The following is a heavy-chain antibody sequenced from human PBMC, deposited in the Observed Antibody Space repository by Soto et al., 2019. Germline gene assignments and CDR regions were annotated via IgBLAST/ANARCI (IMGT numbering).Heavy chain of an antibody. CDR1: GYTFTSYG. Sequence: ASVKVSCKASGYTFTSYGISWVRQAPGQGLEWMGWISAYNGNTNYAQKLQGRVTMTTDTSTSTAYMELRSLRSDDTAVYYCARTAAVTHYYYYGMDVWGQGTTVTSP. D-gene: IGHD4-4*01. CDR2: ISAYNGNT. V-gene: IGHV1-18*01. J-gene: IGHJ6*02. CDR3: ARTAAVTHYYYYGMDV.